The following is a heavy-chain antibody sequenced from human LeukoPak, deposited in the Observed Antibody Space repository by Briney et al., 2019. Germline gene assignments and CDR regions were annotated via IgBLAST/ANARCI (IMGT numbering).Heavy chain of an antibody. V-gene: IGHV1-46*01. CDR2: INPSGGST. CDR3: ARGPSGYYDSSGYYPPAEYFQH. CDR1: GYTFTSYY. J-gene: IGHJ1*01. Sequence: ASVKVSCKASGYTFTSYYMHWVRQAPGQGLEWMGIINPSGGSTSYAQKFQGRVTMTRDMSTSTVYMELSSLRSEDTAVYYCARGPSGYYDSSGYYPPAEYFQHWGQGTLVTVSS. D-gene: IGHD3-22*01.